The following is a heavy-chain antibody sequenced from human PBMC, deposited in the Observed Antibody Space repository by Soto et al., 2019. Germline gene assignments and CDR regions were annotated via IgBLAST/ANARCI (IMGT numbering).Heavy chain of an antibody. CDR2: ISSSDGRT. Sequence: EVQLLESGGGLVQPGGSLRLSCAAPTFSFSDYAMTWVRQAPGKGLEWVSAISSSDGRTYYADSVRGRFTISRDNSKNTLFLQMNSLRAEDTAVYYCAKVGSSWPNYYYYGMDVWGQGTTVTVPS. D-gene: IGHD6-19*01. J-gene: IGHJ6*02. CDR1: TFSFSDYA. CDR3: AKVGSSWPNYYYYGMDV. V-gene: IGHV3-23*01.